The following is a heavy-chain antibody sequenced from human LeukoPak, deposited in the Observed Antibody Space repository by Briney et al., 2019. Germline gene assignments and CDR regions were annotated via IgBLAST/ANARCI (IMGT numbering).Heavy chain of an antibody. D-gene: IGHD3-16*02. J-gene: IGHJ4*02. Sequence: SETLSLTCAVYGGSFSGYYWSWIRQPPGKGLEWIGEINHSGSTNYNPSLKSRVTISVDTSKNQFSLKLSSVTAADTAVHYCARAYVWGSYRYSPYYFDYWGQGTLVTVSS. V-gene: IGHV4-34*01. CDR1: GGSFSGYY. CDR2: INHSGST. CDR3: ARAYVWGSYRYSPYYFDY.